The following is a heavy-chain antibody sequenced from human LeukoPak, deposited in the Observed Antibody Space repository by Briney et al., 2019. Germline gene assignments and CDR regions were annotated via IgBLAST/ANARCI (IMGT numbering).Heavy chain of an antibody. D-gene: IGHD6-19*01. J-gene: IGHJ4*02. CDR2: ISADNGNT. CDR1: GYTFTSYG. CDR3: ARDTPQYSCGWYYFDY. Sequence: RWASVKVSCKASGYTFTSYGTSWVRQAPGQGLEWMGWISADNGNTNYAQKFQGRVTMTTETSTSTAYMELRSLRSDDTAVYYCARDTPQYSCGWYYFDYWGQGTLVTVSS. V-gene: IGHV1-18*04.